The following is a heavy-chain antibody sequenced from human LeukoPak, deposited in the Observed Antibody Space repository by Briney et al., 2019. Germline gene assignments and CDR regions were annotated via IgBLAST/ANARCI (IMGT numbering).Heavy chain of an antibody. J-gene: IGHJ4*02. Sequence: GASVKVSCKASGYTFTGYYMHWVRQAPGQGLEWMGRINPNSGGTNYAQKFQGRVTMTRDTSISTAYMELSRLRSDDTAVYYCARVSFGYSGSWLGFDYWGQGTLVTVSS. V-gene: IGHV1-2*06. D-gene: IGHD6-13*01. CDR3: ARVSFGYSGSWLGFDY. CDR1: GYTFTGYY. CDR2: INPNSGGT.